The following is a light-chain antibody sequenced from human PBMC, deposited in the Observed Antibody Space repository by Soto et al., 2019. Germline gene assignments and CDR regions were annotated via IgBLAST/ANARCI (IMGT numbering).Light chain of an antibody. CDR2: DAS. CDR3: QQFNSDLFT. J-gene: IGKJ3*01. Sequence: AIHLTQSPSSLSASVGDRVTITCRASQDINNALAWYQQKPGKPPNLLIYDASSLESGVPSRFSGSGSGTDFTLTIRSLQPEDFATYYCQQFNSDLFTFGPGTKVDVK. CDR1: QDINNA. V-gene: IGKV1-13*02.